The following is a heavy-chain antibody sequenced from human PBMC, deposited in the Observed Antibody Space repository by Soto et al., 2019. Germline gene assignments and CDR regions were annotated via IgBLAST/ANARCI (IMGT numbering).Heavy chain of an antibody. CDR3: VRETGEYGIYYYYYGMDV. CDR2: IYTSGST. D-gene: IGHD2-8*02. Sequence: QVQLQESGPGLVKPSETLSLTCTVSGGSISSYYWSWIRQPAGKGLEWIGRIYTSGSTNYNPSLKSRVTMSVDTSKNQCSLKLSSVTAADKAVYYCVRETGEYGIYYYYYGMDVWGQGTTVTGSS. J-gene: IGHJ6*02. V-gene: IGHV4-4*07. CDR1: GGSISSYY.